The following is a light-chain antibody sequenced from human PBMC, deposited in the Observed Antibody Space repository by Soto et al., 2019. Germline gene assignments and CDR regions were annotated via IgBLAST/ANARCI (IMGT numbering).Light chain of an antibody. J-gene: IGLJ3*02. CDR1: SSNIGADYD. CDR3: QSYDSSLSGWL. V-gene: IGLV1-40*01. CDR2: ANI. Sequence: QSALTQPPSVSGAPGQRVTISCTGSSSNIGADYDIHWYQHLPGTAPKLLIYANINRPSGVPDRFSGSKSGTSASLAITKLQAEDEADYYCQSYDSSLSGWLFGGGTKVTVL.